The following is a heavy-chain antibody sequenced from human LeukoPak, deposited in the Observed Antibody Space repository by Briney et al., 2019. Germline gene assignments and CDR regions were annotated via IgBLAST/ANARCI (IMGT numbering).Heavy chain of an antibody. Sequence: GGSLRLSCAASGFTFSSYSMNWVRQAPGKGLEWVSSISSSSSYIYYADPVKGRFTISRDNAKNSLYLQMNSLRAEDTAVYYCARSIAAAGPYYFDYWGQGTLVTVSS. D-gene: IGHD6-13*01. V-gene: IGHV3-21*01. J-gene: IGHJ4*02. CDR1: GFTFSSYS. CDR2: ISSSSSYI. CDR3: ARSIAAAGPYYFDY.